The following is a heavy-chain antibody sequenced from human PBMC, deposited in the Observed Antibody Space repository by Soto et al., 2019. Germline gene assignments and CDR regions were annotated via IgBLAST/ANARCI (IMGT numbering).Heavy chain of an antibody. CDR1: GGSISSYY. CDR3: ARVGYCSGGSCRDY. V-gene: IGHV4-59*01. CDR2: IYYSGST. J-gene: IGHJ4*02. D-gene: IGHD2-15*01. Sequence: PSETLSLTCTVSGGSISSYYWYWIRQPPGKGLEWIGYIYYSGSTNYNPSLKSRVTISVDTSKNQFSLKLSSVTAADTAVYYCARVGYCSGGSCRDYWGQGTLVTVS.